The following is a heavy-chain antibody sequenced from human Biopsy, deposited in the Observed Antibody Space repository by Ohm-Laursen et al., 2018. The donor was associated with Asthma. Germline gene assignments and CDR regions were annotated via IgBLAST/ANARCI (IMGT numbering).Heavy chain of an antibody. CDR2: ISFDGTNR. CDR1: GFSFSNYG. CDR3: AKEVFPGWELRRGPDS. Sequence: SLRLTCAASGFSFSNYGMHWVRQAPGKGLDWVAVISFDGTNRNYTDSVKGRFTISRDNSRNTLHLEMNSLRAEGTAVYFCAKEVFPGWELRRGPDSWGQGTLVTVSS. J-gene: IGHJ4*02. D-gene: IGHD1-26*01. V-gene: IGHV3-30*18.